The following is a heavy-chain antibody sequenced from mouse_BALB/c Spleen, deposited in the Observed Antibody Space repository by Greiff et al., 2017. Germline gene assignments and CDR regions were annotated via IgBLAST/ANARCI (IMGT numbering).Heavy chain of an antibody. D-gene: IGHD2-1*01. Sequence: EVKLMESGGGLVQPGGSLRLSCATSGFTFTDYYMSWVRQPPGKALEWLGFIRNKANGYTTEYSASVKGRFTISRDNSQSILYLQMNTLRAEDSATYYCARDDGNYGGACFAYWGQGTLVTVSA. CDR3: ARDDGNYGGACFAY. J-gene: IGHJ3*01. V-gene: IGHV7-3*02. CDR1: GFTFTDYY. CDR2: IRNKANGYTT.